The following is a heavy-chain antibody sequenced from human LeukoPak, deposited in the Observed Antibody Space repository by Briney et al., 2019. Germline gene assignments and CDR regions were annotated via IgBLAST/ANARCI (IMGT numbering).Heavy chain of an antibody. D-gene: IGHD1-1*01. CDR1: GGSIRSYY. CDR3: AGTGVNSWAFDI. CDR2: FYYSGST. Sequence: PSETLSLTCTVSGGSIRSYYWSWIRQPPGKGLEWIGYFYYSGSTNHNPSLKSRVTMSIDTSKNQFSLMLSSVTAADTALYYCAGTGVNSWAFDIWGQGTMVTVSS. V-gene: IGHV4-59*01. J-gene: IGHJ3*02.